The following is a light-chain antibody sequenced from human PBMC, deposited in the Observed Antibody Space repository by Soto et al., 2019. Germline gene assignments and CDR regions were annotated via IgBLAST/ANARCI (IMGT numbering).Light chain of an antibody. CDR1: SSDVGAYNY. CDR2: DVN. CDR3: CSYAGTYSLL. J-gene: IGLJ2*01. Sequence: ALTQPRSVSGSPGQSVTISCTGTSSDVGAYNYVSWFQQHPGKAPKLMMSDVNKRPSGVPDRFSGSKSGTTASLTISGLQAEDEADYYCCSYAGTYSLLFGGGTKVTVL. V-gene: IGLV2-11*01.